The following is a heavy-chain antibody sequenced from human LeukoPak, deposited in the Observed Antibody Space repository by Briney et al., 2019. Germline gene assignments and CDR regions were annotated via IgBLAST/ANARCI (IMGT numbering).Heavy chain of an antibody. CDR1: GVSFSGYY. CDR2: INHSGST. J-gene: IGHJ4*02. D-gene: IGHD4-11*01. V-gene: IGHV4-34*01. CDR3: ARRTTVTIPFGY. Sequence: SETLSLTCAVYGVSFSGYYWSWIRQPPGKGLEWSGEINHSGSTNYNPSLKSRVTISVDKSKNQFSLKLSSVTAADTAVYYCARRTTVTIPFGYWGQGTLVTVSS.